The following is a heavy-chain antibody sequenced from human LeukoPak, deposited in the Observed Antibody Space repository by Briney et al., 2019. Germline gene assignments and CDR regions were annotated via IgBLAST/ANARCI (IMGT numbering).Heavy chain of an antibody. Sequence: VASVKVSCKASGYTFTNYYMQWVRQAPGQGLEWMGIINPSGGNTSYAQKFQGRVTMTRDTSTSTVYMELSSLRSEDTAVYYCARDFGSSSGWYCVLGYWGQGTLVTVSS. D-gene: IGHD6-19*01. V-gene: IGHV1-46*01. CDR1: GYTFTNYY. CDR3: ARDFGSSSGWYCVLGY. CDR2: INPSGGNT. J-gene: IGHJ4*02.